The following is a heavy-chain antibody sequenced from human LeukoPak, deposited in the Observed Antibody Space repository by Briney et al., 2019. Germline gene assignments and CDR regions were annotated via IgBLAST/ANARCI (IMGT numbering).Heavy chain of an antibody. J-gene: IGHJ6*02. Sequence: GASVKVSCKASGGTFSSYAISWVRQAPGQGLEWMGGIIPIFGTANYAQKFQGRVTITADESTSTAYMELSSLRSEDTAVYYCARWTGCSSTSCYIYYYYGMDVWGQGTTVTVSS. CDR2: IIPIFGTA. V-gene: IGHV1-69*13. CDR1: GGTFSSYA. D-gene: IGHD2-2*02. CDR3: ARWTGCSSTSCYIYYYYGMDV.